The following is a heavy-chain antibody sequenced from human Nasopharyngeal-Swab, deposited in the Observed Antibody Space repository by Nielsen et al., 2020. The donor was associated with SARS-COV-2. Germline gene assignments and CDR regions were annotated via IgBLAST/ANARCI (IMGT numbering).Heavy chain of an antibody. D-gene: IGHD1-26*01. J-gene: IGHJ4*02. CDR3: ARPSSGSYSNYFDY. CDR1: GFTFSSYS. Sequence: GESLKISCAASGFTFSSYSMNWVRQAPGKGLEWVSYISSSSSTIYYADSVKGRFTISRDNSKNTLYLQMNSLRAEDTAVYYCARPSSGSYSNYFDYWGQGTLVTVSS. CDR2: ISSSSSTI. V-gene: IGHV3-48*01.